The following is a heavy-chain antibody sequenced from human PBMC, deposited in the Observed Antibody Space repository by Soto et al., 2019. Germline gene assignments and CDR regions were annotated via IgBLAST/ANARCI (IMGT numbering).Heavy chain of an antibody. V-gene: IGHV1-18*01. CDR3: TRDVGYGLIDY. CDR1: GYTFTSYG. J-gene: IGHJ4*01. Sequence: QVQLVQSGAEVKKPGASVKVSCKASGYTFTSYGISWVRQAPGQGLEWMGWITMTTDTSTSAAYMELRSLRSDGTAVYYCTRDVGYGLIDYWGHGALGTVSS. D-gene: IGHD5-18*01.